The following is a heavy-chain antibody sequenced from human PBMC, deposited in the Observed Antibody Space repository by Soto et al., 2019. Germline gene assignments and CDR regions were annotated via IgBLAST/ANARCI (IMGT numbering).Heavy chain of an antibody. J-gene: IGHJ5*02. CDR1: GGSISSYY. D-gene: IGHD3-10*01. CDR3: ARLYPRGKWFDP. CDR2: IYYSGST. Sequence: SETLSLTCTVSGGSISSYYWIWIRQPPGKGLEWIGYIYYSGSTNYNPSLKSRVTISVDTSKNQFSLKLSSVTAADTAVYYCARLYPRGKWFDPWGQGTLVTVSS. V-gene: IGHV4-59*08.